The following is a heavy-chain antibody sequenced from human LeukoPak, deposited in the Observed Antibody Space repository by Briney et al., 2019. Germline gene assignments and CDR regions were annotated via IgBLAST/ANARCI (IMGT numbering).Heavy chain of an antibody. J-gene: IGHJ4*02. V-gene: IGHV3-21*01. CDR2: IVGSGISI. CDR3: ASQMGLEY. CDR1: GFTFSSYW. D-gene: IGHD2-8*01. Sequence: GGSLRLSCAASGFTFSSYWMHWVRQAPGKGLEWVSSIVGSGISIYYADSVKGRFTISRDNAKNSLSLQMSSLRAEDTAVYYCASQMGLEYWGQGALVTVSS.